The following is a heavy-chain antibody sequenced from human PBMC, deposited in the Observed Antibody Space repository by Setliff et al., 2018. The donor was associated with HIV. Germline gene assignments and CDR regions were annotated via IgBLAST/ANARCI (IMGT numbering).Heavy chain of an antibody. CDR1: GYSISSGHY. CDR3: ARHGAYEAYYDYMDV. CDR2: IYHSGTT. D-gene: IGHD5-12*01. J-gene: IGHJ6*03. V-gene: IGHV4-38-2*01. Sequence: PSETLSLTFAVSGYSISSGHYWGWIRQPPGKGLEWIGSIYHSGTTYDNPPLKSRVTISVDTSMNQFSLKLSSVTAADTAVYYCARHGAYEAYYDYMDVWGKGTTVTVSS.